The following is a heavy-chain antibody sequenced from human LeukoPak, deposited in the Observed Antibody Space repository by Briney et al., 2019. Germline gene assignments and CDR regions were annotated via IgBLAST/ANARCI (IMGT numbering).Heavy chain of an antibody. D-gene: IGHD1-26*01. CDR2: ITGSSSYI. V-gene: IGHV3-21*06. CDR1: GITFSNYW. Sequence: PGGSLRLSCAASGITFSNYWMHWVRQAPGQGLVWVSSITGSSSYIYYADSVKGRFTISRDNAKNSLYLQMDSLRVEDTAVYYCARDPYSGSYGPYYYYYMDVWGKGTTVTISS. J-gene: IGHJ6*03. CDR3: ARDPYSGSYGPYYYYYMDV.